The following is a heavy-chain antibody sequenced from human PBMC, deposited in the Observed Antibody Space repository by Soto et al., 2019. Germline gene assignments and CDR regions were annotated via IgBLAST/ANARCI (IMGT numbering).Heavy chain of an antibody. CDR3: AREESGLFDY. D-gene: IGHD5-12*01. Sequence: PSETLSLTCTVSGDSLSRADHCWSWFRQAPGKGLEWIGYICYSGSTYHNPSLKSRTSMSVDTSKKQFSLTLTPVTAADTAVDYCAREESGLFDYWGQGRLVTVSS. J-gene: IGHJ4*02. V-gene: IGHV4-30-4*08. CDR1: GDSLSRADHC. CDR2: ICYSGST.